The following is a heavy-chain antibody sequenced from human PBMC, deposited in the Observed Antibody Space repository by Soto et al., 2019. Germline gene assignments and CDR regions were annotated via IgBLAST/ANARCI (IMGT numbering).Heavy chain of an antibody. J-gene: IGHJ4*02. CDR3: ARVGAVAGNLGRYYFDY. V-gene: IGHV4-39*07. D-gene: IGHD6-19*01. CDR1: GGSISSGGYY. Sequence: SETLSLTCAVSGGSISSGGYYWGWIRQPPGKGLEWIGSIYHSGSTYYNPSLKSRVTISVDTSKNQFSLKLSSVTAADTAVYYCARVGAVAGNLGRYYFDYWGQGTLVTVSS. CDR2: IYHSGST.